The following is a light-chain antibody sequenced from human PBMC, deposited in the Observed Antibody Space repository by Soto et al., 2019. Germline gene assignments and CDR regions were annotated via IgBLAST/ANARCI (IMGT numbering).Light chain of an antibody. CDR2: WAS. CDR1: QSILYSSNNKNY. J-gene: IGKJ1*01. CDR3: QQCYGNPRT. Sequence: DIVMTQSPDSLAVSLGERATINCRSSQSILYSSNNKNYLAWYQQKAGQPPKLLIYWASTRESGVPDRFSGNGSGTDFTLTISSLQAEDVAVYYCQQCYGNPRTFGQGTKVDIK. V-gene: IGKV4-1*01.